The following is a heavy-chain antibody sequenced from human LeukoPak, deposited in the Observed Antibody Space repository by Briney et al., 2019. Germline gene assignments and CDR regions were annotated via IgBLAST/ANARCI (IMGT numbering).Heavy chain of an antibody. Sequence: GASVKVSCKVSGYSLTELSKYWVRQAPGKGLEWMVGLDVEDGDGETIYAQKFEGRVTMTEDTSSDTVYMELSGLRSDDTAVYYCAVGGPYQLLEYWGQGTLVTVSS. CDR2: LDVEDGDGET. D-gene: IGHD2-2*01. V-gene: IGHV1-24*01. J-gene: IGHJ4*02. CDR3: AVGGPYQLLEY. CDR1: GYSLTELS.